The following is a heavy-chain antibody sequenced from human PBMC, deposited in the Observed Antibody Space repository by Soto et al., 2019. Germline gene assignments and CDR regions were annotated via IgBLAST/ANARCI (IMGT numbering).Heavy chain of an antibody. CDR3: AKDTYSSGWGYYYYYGMDV. CDR2: ISYDGSNK. CDR1: GFTFSSYG. Sequence: GGSLRLSCAASGFTFSSYGMHWVRQAPGKGLEWVAVISYDGSNKYYADSVKGRFTISRDNSKNTLYLQMNSLRAEDTAVYYCAKDTYSSGWGYYYYYGMDVWGQGTTVTVSS. J-gene: IGHJ6*02. V-gene: IGHV3-30*18. D-gene: IGHD6-19*01.